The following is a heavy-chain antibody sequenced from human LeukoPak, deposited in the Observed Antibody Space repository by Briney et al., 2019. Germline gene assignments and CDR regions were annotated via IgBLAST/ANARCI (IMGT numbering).Heavy chain of an antibody. CDR1: GYNFPSYG. V-gene: IGHV1-18*01. J-gene: IGHJ4*02. CDR3: ARDRGGKGSAIFY. CDR2: IRPHTGET. Sequence: PRASVKVSCKASGYNFPSYGINWVRQAPGQGLEWMGWIRPHTGETNSAQRFQDRATMTTDTSTTTAYMELRSLRFDDTAVYYCARDRGGKGSAIFYWGQGSLVTVSS. D-gene: IGHD2-2*01.